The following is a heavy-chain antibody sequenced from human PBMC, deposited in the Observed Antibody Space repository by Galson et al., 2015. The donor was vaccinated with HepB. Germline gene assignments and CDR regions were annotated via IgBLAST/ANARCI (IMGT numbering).Heavy chain of an antibody. D-gene: IGHD3-3*01. Sequence: SLRLSCAASGFTFSSYWMHWVRQAPGKGLVWVSRINSDGSSTSYADSVKGRFTISRDNAKNTLYLQMNSLRAEDTAVYYCARGDYDFWSGYYNGFDYWGQGTLVTVSS. CDR1: GFTFSSYW. V-gene: IGHV3-74*01. CDR3: ARGDYDFWSGYYNGFDY. J-gene: IGHJ4*02. CDR2: INSDGSST.